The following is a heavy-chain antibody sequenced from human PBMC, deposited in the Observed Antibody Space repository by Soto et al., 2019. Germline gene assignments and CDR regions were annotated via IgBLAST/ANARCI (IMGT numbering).Heavy chain of an antibody. J-gene: IGHJ6*02. V-gene: IGHV4-31*03. CDR2: IYYSGST. D-gene: IGHD3-3*01. Sequence: QVQLQESGPGLVKPSQTLSLTCTVSGGSISSGGYYWSWIRQHPGKGLEWIGYIYYSGSTYYNPSLKSRVTISVDTAKNQFSLKLSSVTAADTAVYYCARDRPDSITIVGVTGMDVWGQGTTVTVSS. CDR1: GGSISSGGYY. CDR3: ARDRPDSITIVGVTGMDV.